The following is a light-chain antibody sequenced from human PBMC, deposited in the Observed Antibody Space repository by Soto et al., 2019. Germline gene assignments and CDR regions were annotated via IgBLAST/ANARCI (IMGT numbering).Light chain of an antibody. J-gene: IGKJ4*01. CDR1: QSLSSSF. CDR3: QQYGNSPPT. CDR2: GAS. Sequence: EIVLTQSPGTLSLSPGERATLSCRASQSLSSSFLAWYQHKPGQAPRLLIYGASSRATGIPDRFSGSGSGTDFTLSISRLEPEDFAVYYCQQYGNSPPTCGGGTKVEIK. V-gene: IGKV3-20*01.